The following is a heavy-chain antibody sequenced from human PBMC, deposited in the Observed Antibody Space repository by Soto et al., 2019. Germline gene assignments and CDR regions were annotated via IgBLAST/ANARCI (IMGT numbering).Heavy chain of an antibody. CDR1: GGTFSSYA. CDR2: IIPIFGTA. CDR3: AREVGDGSYPALDY. J-gene: IGHJ4*02. V-gene: IGHV1-69*01. D-gene: IGHD1-26*01. Sequence: QVQLVQSGAEVTKPGSSVKVSCKASGGTFSSYAISWVRQAPGQGLKWMGGIIPIFGTANYAQKFQGRVTITADESTSTAYMELSSVRSEDTAVYYCAREVGDGSYPALDYWGQGPLVTVSS.